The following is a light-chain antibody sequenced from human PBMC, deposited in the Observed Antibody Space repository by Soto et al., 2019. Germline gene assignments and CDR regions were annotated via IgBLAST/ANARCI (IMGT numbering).Light chain of an antibody. CDR3: SSYTGTNNFGV. J-gene: IGLJ1*01. V-gene: IGLV2-8*01. CDR2: EVR. CDR1: SSDVGGYNY. Sequence: QSVLTQPASVSGSPGQSITISCTGTSSDVGGYNYVSWYQQHPGKAPKLVIYEVRKRPPGVPDRFSGSKSGNTASLTVSGLQAEDEADYYCSSYTGTNNFGVFGPGTKVTVL.